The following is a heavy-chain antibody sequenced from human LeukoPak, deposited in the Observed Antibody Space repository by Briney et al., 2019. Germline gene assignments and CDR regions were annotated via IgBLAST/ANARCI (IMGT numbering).Heavy chain of an antibody. Sequence: ASVKVSCKASGYTLTSYYMHWVRQAPGQGLEWMGIINPSGGSTSYAQKFQGRVTMTRDTSPSTVYMELSSLRSDDTAVYYCARSTSGWYSYYWGQGTLVTVSS. D-gene: IGHD6-19*01. J-gene: IGHJ4*02. CDR1: GYTLTSYY. CDR2: INPSGGST. V-gene: IGHV1-46*01. CDR3: ARSTSGWYSYY.